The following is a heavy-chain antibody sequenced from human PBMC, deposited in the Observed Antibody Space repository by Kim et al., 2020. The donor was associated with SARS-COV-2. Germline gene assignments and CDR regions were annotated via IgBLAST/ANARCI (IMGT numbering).Heavy chain of an antibody. Sequence: ASVKVSCKASGYTFTSYGISWVRQAPGQGLEWMGWISAYNGNTNYAQKLQGRVTMTTDTSTSTAYMELRSLRSDDTAVYYCARDPLNVVVADNCFDTWGQGTLVTVAS. CDR3: ARDPLNVVVADNCFDT. D-gene: IGHD2-21*02. CDR1: GYTFTSYG. CDR2: ISAYNGNT. J-gene: IGHJ5*02. V-gene: IGHV1-18*01.